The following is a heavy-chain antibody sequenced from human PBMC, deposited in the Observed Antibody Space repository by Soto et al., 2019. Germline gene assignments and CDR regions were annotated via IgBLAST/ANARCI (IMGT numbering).Heavy chain of an antibody. CDR2: INTDGSDI. J-gene: IGHJ4*02. CDR3: GRVAPGAHVDH. V-gene: IGHV3-74*03. D-gene: IGHD2-2*01. Sequence: EVQLVESGGGLVQPGESLRLSCEASGFTFSNYWMYWVRQVPGKGLVWLSRINTDGSDIAYAGSVRGRITVSRDNDRNTMDLQMNSLSAGGAAIYSCGRVAPGAHVDHWGQGTLVTVSS. CDR1: GFTFSNYW.